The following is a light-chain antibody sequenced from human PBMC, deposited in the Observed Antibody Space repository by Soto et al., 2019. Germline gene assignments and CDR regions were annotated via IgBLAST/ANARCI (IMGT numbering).Light chain of an antibody. CDR1: QNIRTF. CDR3: QQHSHWPPWT. V-gene: IGKV3-11*01. Sequence: EVVLTQSPATLSLSPGERATLSCRASQNIRTFLDWYQQKPGQAPRLLIYGASNRATGNPARFSGSGSGTDFTLTISSLESEDFAVYYCQQHSHWPPWTFGQGTRVEI. CDR2: GAS. J-gene: IGKJ1*01.